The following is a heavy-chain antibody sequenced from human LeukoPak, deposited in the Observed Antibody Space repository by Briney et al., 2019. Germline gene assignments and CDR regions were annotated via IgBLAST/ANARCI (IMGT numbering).Heavy chain of an antibody. D-gene: IGHD1-26*01. CDR3: AKDHGGSADYGDAFDI. CDR2: ISGSGGST. J-gene: IGHJ3*02. V-gene: IGHV3-23*01. Sequence: PGGSLRLSCAASGFTFSSYAMSWVRQAPGKGLEWVSAISGSGGSTYYADSVKGRFTISRDNSKNTLYLQMNSLRAEDTAVYYCAKDHGGSADYGDAFDIWGQGTMVTVSS. CDR1: GFTFSSYA.